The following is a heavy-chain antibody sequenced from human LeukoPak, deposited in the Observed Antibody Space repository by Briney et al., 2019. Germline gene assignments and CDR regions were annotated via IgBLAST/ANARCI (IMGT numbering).Heavy chain of an antibody. Sequence: PSETLSLTCTVSGGSISSDYWSWIRQPPGKGLEWIGYIYYSGSTNYNPSLKSRVTISVDTSKNQFSLKLSSVTAADTAVYYCAGGYNWFDPWGQGTLVTVSS. V-gene: IGHV4-59*08. CDR2: IYYSGST. CDR3: AGGYNWFDP. D-gene: IGHD2-15*01. CDR1: GGSISSDY. J-gene: IGHJ5*02.